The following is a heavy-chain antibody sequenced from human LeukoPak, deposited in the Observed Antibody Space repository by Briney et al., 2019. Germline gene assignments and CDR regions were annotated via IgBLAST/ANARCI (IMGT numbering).Heavy chain of an antibody. Sequence: PGGSLRLSCAASGFTFSSYAMSRVRQAPGKGLEWVSAISGSGGSTYYADSVKGRFTISRDNSKNTLYLQMNSLRAEDTAVYYCASLDGSGSYYNEYYFDYWGQGTLATVSS. CDR2: ISGSGGST. J-gene: IGHJ4*02. V-gene: IGHV3-23*01. D-gene: IGHD3-10*01. CDR1: GFTFSSYA. CDR3: ASLDGSGSYYNEYYFDY.